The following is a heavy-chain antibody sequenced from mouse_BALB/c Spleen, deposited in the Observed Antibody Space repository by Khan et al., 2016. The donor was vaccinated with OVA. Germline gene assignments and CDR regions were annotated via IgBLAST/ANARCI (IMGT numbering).Heavy chain of an antibody. CDR2: IWNDGST. CDR3: ARQPYYHYNIMDY. V-gene: IGHV2-6-1*01. Sequence: QVQLQQSGPGLVAPSQSLSITCTISGFSLTNYGVHWVRQPPGKGLEWLVVIWNDGSTTYNSSLKSRLTVSKDNSKSQVFLKMNSLQTDYTAMYFCARQPYYHYNIMDYWGQGTSVTVSS. D-gene: IGHD2-10*01. J-gene: IGHJ4*01. CDR1: GFSLTNYG.